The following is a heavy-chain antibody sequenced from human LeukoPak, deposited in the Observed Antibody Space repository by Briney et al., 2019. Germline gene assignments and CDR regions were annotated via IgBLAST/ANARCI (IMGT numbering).Heavy chain of an antibody. V-gene: IGHV3-11*01. D-gene: IGHD3-10*01. Sequence: PGWSLRLSRAASGFTFSDYYMSWIRQAPGKGLEWVSCIGGSGSTIYYADSVKGRFTNSRDNAKNSLHLQMNSLRAEDTAVYYCAGSSGESGFDPWGQGTLVTVSP. J-gene: IGHJ5*02. CDR3: AGSSGESGFDP. CDR1: GFTFSDYY. CDR2: IGGSGSTI.